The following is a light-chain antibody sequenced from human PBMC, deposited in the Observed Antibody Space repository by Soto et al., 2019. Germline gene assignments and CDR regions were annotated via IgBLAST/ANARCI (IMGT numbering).Light chain of an antibody. J-gene: IGKJ3*01. CDR2: NTS. CDR1: PSINSKS. CDR3: QYYGGSGS. Sequence: EIVLTQSPGTLSLSPGEGATVSCRVSPSINSKSLVWYQRKFGQAPRLLIYNTSSRATGIPDRFSGSGSGTACTLSISRLDPVDFAVYSVQYYGGSGSFGPGTKVDFK. V-gene: IGKV3-20*01.